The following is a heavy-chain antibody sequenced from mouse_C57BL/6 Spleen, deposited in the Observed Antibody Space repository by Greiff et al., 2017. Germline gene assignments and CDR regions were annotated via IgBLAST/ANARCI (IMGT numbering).Heavy chain of an antibody. CDR1: GYSFTGYF. V-gene: IGHV1-20*01. Sequence: VQLKQSGPELVKPGASVKISCKASGYSFTGYFMNWVMQSHGKSLEWIGRINPYNGDTFYNQKFKGKATLTVDKSSSTAHMELRSLTSEDSAVYYCARWDDYDRWFAYWGQGTLVTVSA. CDR2: INPYNGDT. J-gene: IGHJ3*01. D-gene: IGHD2-4*01. CDR3: ARWDDYDRWFAY.